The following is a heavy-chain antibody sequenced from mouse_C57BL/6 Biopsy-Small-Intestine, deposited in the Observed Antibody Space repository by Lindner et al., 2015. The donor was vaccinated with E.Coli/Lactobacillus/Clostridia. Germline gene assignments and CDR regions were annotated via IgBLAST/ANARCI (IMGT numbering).Heavy chain of an antibody. Sequence: VQLQESGAVLARPGASVKLSCKASGYTFTSYGITWVKQRTGQGLEWIGEIYPNNHNTYYNEKFKAKATLTADKSSSTAYMELRSLTSEDSAVYFCARNFDYDGGYFDYWGHGTTLTVSS. CDR3: ARNFDYDGGYFDY. CDR2: IYPNNHNT. CDR1: GYTFTSYG. V-gene: IGHV1-81*01. J-gene: IGHJ2*01. D-gene: IGHD2-4*01.